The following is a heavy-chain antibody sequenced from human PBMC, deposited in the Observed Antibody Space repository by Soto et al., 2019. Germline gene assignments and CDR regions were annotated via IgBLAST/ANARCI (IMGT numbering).Heavy chain of an antibody. D-gene: IGHD3-10*01. CDR3: ARGGDGGMDV. Sequence: PSETLSLTCAVYGGSFSGYYWSWIRQPPGKGLEWIGEINHSGSTNYNPSLKSRVTISVDTSKNQFSLKLSSVTAADTAVYYCARGGDGGMDVWGQGTRVTVSS. J-gene: IGHJ6*02. CDR2: INHSGST. CDR1: GGSFSGYY. V-gene: IGHV4-34*01.